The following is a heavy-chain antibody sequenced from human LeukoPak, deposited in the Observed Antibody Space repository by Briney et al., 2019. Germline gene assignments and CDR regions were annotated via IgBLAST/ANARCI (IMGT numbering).Heavy chain of an antibody. D-gene: IGHD6-19*01. V-gene: IGHV1-3*01. CDR3: ARVGSGGWSSDY. CDR2: INAGNGNT. J-gene: IGHJ4*02. Sequence: ASVKVSCKASGYTFTSYAVHWVRQAPGQRLECMGWINAGNGNTKYSQKFQGRVTITRDTSASTAYMELSSLRSEDTAVYYCARVGSGGWSSDYWGQGTLVTVSS. CDR1: GYTFTSYA.